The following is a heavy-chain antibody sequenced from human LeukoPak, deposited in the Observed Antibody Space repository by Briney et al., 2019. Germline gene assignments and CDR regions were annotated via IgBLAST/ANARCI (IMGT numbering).Heavy chain of an antibody. J-gene: IGHJ3*02. D-gene: IGHD5-18*01. CDR1: GGSISSYY. CDR3: ARGQTAMVRGLSAFDI. CDR2: IYYSGST. Sequence: PSETLSLTCTVSGGSISSYYWSWIRQPPGKGLEWIGYIYYSGSTNYNPSLKSRVTISVDTSKNQFSLKLSSVTASDTAVYYCARGQTAMVRGLSAFDIWGQGTMVTVSS. V-gene: IGHV4-59*01.